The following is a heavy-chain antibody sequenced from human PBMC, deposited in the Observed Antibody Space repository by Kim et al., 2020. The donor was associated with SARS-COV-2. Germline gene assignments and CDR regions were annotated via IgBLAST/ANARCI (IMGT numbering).Heavy chain of an antibody. Sequence: SETLSLTCTVSGGSISSSSYYWGWIRQPPGKGLEWIGSIYYSGSTYYNPSLKSRVTISVDTSKNQFSLKLSSVTAADTAVYYCARDRRDYDSTSPFDPWGQGTLVTVSS. D-gene: IGHD3-22*01. CDR3: ARDRRDYDSTSPFDP. CDR2: IYYSGST. CDR1: GGSISSSSYY. V-gene: IGHV4-39*07. J-gene: IGHJ5*02.